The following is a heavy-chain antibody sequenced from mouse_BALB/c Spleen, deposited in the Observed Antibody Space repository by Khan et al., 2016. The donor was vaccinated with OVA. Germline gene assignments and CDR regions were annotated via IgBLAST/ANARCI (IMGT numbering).Heavy chain of an antibody. Sequence: QVQLQQSGPELVKPGASVRISCKASGYTFTTYYIHWVKQRPGQGLEWIGWIYPGSVNTNYNEKFKDKATLTADKSSNTAYMQLSSLTSEDSAVYVCARDDYFVGDAMDYWGQGTSVTVSS. CDR3: ARDDYFVGDAMDY. D-gene: IGHD2-4*01. J-gene: IGHJ4*01. CDR1: GYTFTTYY. V-gene: IGHV1S56*01. CDR2: IYPGSVNT.